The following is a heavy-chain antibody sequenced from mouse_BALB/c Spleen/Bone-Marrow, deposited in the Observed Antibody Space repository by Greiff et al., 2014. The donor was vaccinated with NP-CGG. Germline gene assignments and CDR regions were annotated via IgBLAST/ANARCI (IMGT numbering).Heavy chain of an antibody. CDR3: TRRDRYDYYGVDY. CDR1: GYTFTNYW. CDR2: IYPSDSYS. J-gene: IGHJ4*01. Sequence: QVQLKQSGAELVRPGASVKVSCKASGYTFTNYWINWVRQRPGQGLEWIGNIYPSDSYSNYNQKFKDKATLTVDKSSSTAYMQLSSPTSEDYAVYYCTRRDRYDYYGVDYWGQGTSVTVSS. D-gene: IGHD2-14*01. V-gene: IGHV1S126*01.